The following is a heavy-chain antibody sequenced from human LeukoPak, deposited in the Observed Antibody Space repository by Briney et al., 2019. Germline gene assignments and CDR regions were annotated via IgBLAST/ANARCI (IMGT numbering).Heavy chain of an antibody. CDR2: IYTSEST. D-gene: IGHD3-10*01. J-gene: IGHJ4*02. CDR1: GGSISSYY. Sequence: SETLSLTCTVSGGSISSYYWSWIRQPAGKGLEWIGRIYTSESTNYNPSLKSRVTMSVDTSKNQFSLKLSSVTAADTAVYYCARVYYYGSGSTAKYYFDYWGQGTLVTVSS. CDR3: ARVYYYGSGSTAKYYFDY. V-gene: IGHV4-4*07.